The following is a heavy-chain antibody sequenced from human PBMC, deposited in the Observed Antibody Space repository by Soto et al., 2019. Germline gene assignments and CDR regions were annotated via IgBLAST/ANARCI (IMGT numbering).Heavy chain of an antibody. Sequence: QVQLVQSGAEVKKPGSSVKVSCKASGGTFSTDSISWVRQAPGQGLEWMGGIIPRFGTANNAQKFQGRVTMTADESTSAAYMELSSLISEDTAVFFCARELAGYYGMDVWGQGTTVTVAS. CDR3: ARELAGYYGMDV. J-gene: IGHJ6*01. CDR1: GGTFSTDS. V-gene: IGHV1-69*12. CDR2: IIPRFGTA. D-gene: IGHD1-1*01.